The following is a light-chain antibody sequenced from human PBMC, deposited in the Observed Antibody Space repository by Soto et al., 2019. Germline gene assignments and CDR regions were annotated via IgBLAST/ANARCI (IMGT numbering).Light chain of an antibody. CDR2: DVS. CDR1: SSDLGSYNY. Sequence: QSALTQPASVSGSPGQSITISCTGTSSDLGSYNYVSWYQHHPGKAPKLMIYDVSNRPSGVSNRFSGSKSGNTASLTISGLQAEDEAEYYCSSYTSSSTWVFGGGTKLTVL. CDR3: SSYTSSSTWV. J-gene: IGLJ3*02. V-gene: IGLV2-14*01.